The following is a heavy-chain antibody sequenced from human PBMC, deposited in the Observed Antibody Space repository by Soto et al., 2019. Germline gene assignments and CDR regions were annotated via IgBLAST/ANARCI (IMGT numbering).Heavy chain of an antibody. D-gene: IGHD3-22*01. CDR2: ISSSSSYI. Sequence: GWSRRLSCASSGFTLSSYSMNWVRQAPGKGLEWVSSISSSSSYIYYADSVKGRFTISRDNAKNSLYLQMNSLRAEDTAAYYCAPLPPPNDSSGRWGQGTLVTVSS. J-gene: IGHJ4*02. CDR3: APLPPPNDSSGR. CDR1: GFTLSSYS. V-gene: IGHV3-21*01.